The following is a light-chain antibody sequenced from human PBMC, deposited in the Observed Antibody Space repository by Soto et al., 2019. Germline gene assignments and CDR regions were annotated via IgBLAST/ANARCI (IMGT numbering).Light chain of an antibody. Sequence: DIQMTQSPSTLSASVGDRVTITCRASQTISSWLAWYQQKPGKAPKLLIYDASSLESGVPSRFSGRGSGTQFTLTISSLQPDDFATYYCQPYNSFSGTFGPGTKVDIE. V-gene: IGKV1-5*01. CDR3: QPYNSFSGT. CDR2: DAS. J-gene: IGKJ1*01. CDR1: QTISSW.